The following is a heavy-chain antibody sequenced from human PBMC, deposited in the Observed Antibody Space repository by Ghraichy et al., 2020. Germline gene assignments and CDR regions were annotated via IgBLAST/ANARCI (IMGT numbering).Heavy chain of an antibody. Sequence: ASVKVSCKDSGYTFTSYAMHWVRQAPGQRLEWMGWINAGNGNTKYSQKFQGRVTITRDTSASTAYMELSSLRSEDTAVYYFARGPRITIFGVVTPSTSFDYWGQGTMVTVSS. J-gene: IGHJ4*02. V-gene: IGHV1-3*01. CDR3: ARGPRITIFGVVTPSTSFDY. CDR2: INAGNGNT. CDR1: GYTFTSYA. D-gene: IGHD3-3*01.